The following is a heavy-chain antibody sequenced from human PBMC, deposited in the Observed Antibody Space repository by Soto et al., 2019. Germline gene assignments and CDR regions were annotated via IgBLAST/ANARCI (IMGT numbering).Heavy chain of an antibody. J-gene: IGHJ4*02. CDR3: VGEVASGY. D-gene: IGHD2-21*01. V-gene: IGHV3-30*03. CDR1: GVTLSNFC. CDR2: ISRDGSTK. Sequence: QVQLVESGGGVVQPGRSLRLSCAASGVTLSNFCMHWVRQAPGKGLEWVAVISRDGSTKLYADSVKGRFTISRDSSRNTLYLQMNSLRAEDTAVYHCVGEVASGYWGQGTLVTVSS.